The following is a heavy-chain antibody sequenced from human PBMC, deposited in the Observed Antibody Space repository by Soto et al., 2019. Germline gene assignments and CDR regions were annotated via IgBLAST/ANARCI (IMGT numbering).Heavy chain of an antibody. CDR2: ISGSGGST. CDR1: GFTFSSYA. J-gene: IGHJ5*02. V-gene: IGHV3-23*01. CDR3: AKGCVQQLIGNWFDP. Sequence: PGGSLRLSCAASGFTFSSYAMSWVRQAPGKGLEWVSAISGSGGSTYYADSVKGRFTISRDNSKNTLYLQMNSLRAEDTAVYYCAKGCVQQLIGNWFDPWGQGTLVTVSS. D-gene: IGHD6-13*01.